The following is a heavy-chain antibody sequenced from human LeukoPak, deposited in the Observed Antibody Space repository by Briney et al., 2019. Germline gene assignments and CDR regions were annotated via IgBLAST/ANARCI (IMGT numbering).Heavy chain of an antibody. V-gene: IGHV3-21*01. CDR1: GGSISSIT. Sequence: PSETLSLTCTVSGGSISSITYYWGWIRQPPGKGLEWVSSISSSSSFIYYADSVRGRFSISRDNAKNSLYLQMNSLRAEDTAVYYCAREDASSMDVWGKGTTVTVSS. CDR2: ISSSSSFI. CDR3: AREDASSMDV. J-gene: IGHJ6*03.